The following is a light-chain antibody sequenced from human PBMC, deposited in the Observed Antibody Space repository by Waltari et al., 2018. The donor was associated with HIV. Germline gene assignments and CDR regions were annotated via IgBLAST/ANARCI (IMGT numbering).Light chain of an antibody. CDR1: NSNLGTNY. V-gene: IGLV1-47*01. CDR3: AAWDDILSGLV. CDR2: RHG. J-gene: IGLJ3*02. Sequence: QSVLTQPPSASGTPGPRVTISCSGSNSNLGTNYVYWYQQLTGTTPKLLIYRHGQRPSGVPARFSGSKSGTSASLAISGLRSEDEAAYYCAAWDDILSGLVFGGGTKLTVL.